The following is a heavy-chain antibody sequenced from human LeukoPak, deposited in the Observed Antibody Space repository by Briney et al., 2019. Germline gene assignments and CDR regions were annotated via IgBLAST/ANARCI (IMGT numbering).Heavy chain of an antibody. J-gene: IGHJ1*01. CDR2: ISGSGVST. Sequence: PGGSLRLSCAASGFTFSSYAMSWVRQAPGKGLEWVSAISGSGVSTYYADSVKGRFTISRDNSKNTLHLQMNSLSAEDTAVYYCAKVEGASKASVYWGQGALVTVSS. CDR1: GFTFSSYA. D-gene: IGHD1-1*01. V-gene: IGHV3-23*01. CDR3: AKVEGASKASVY.